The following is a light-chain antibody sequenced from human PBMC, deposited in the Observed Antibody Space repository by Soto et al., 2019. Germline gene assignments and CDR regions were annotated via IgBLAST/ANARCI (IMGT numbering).Light chain of an antibody. Sequence: DIQMTQSPSALSASVGDRVTITCQASQDIGNSLNWYQQKPGKAPALLIYDAYTLETGVPSRFSGSGFGTDFSFTINSLQPEDIATYYCQQYDNMPLTFGGGTKLEIK. CDR1: QDIGNS. V-gene: IGKV1-33*01. CDR2: DAY. CDR3: QQYDNMPLT. J-gene: IGKJ4*01.